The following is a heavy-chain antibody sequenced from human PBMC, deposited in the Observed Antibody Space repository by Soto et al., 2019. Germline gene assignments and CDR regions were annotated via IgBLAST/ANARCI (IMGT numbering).Heavy chain of an antibody. D-gene: IGHD6-13*01. CDR3: ATNVRSWLDRDWFDP. V-gene: IGHV1-46*01. J-gene: IGHJ5*02. CDR1: GYTFTSYY. CDR2: INPSGGST. Sequence: ASVKVSCKASGYTFTSYYMHWVRQAPGQGLEWMGIINPSGGSTSYAQKFQGRVTMARDTSTSTVYMELSSLRSEDTAVYYCATNVRSWLDRDWFDPWGQGTLVTVSS.